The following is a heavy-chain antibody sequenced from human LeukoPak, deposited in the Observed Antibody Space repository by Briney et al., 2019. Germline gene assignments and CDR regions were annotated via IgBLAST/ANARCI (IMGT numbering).Heavy chain of an antibody. V-gene: IGHV3-48*04. J-gene: IGHJ4*02. CDR1: GFTFSSYS. CDR2: ISSSSSTI. CDR3: AGTFRYFDWAGNY. Sequence: GGSLRLSCAASGFTFSSYSMNWVRQAPGKGLEWVSYISSSSSTIYYADSVKGRFTISRDNAKNSLYLQMNSLRAEDTAVYYCAGTFRYFDWAGNYWGQGTLVTVSS. D-gene: IGHD3-9*01.